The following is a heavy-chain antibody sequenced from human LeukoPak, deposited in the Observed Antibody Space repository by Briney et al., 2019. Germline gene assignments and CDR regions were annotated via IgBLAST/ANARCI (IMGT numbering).Heavy chain of an antibody. J-gene: IGHJ4*02. V-gene: IGHV3-21*01. Sequence: GGFLRLSCAASGFTFSSYSMNWVRQAPGKGLEWVSSISSSSSYIYYADSVKGRFTVSRDNAKNSLYLQMNSLRAEDTAVYYCAGTDSGSYSRWFDYWGQGTLVTVSS. CDR2: ISSSSSYI. D-gene: IGHD1-26*01. CDR1: GFTFSSYS. CDR3: AGTDSGSYSRWFDY.